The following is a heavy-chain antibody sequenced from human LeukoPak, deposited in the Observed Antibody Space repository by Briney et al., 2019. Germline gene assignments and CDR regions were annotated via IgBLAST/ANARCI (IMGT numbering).Heavy chain of an antibody. J-gene: IGHJ4*02. CDR1: GFTFSNYW. CDR2: INPDGGEK. Sequence: GGSLRLSCAASGFTFSNYWMTWVRQAPGKGLEWVANINPDGGEKYSVDSVEGRLTISRDNAKNSLYMQMNSLRAEDTALYYCARTHYDDGSAYRSLDYWGQGTLVTVSS. V-gene: IGHV3-7*01. D-gene: IGHD3-22*01. CDR3: ARTHYDDGSAYRSLDY.